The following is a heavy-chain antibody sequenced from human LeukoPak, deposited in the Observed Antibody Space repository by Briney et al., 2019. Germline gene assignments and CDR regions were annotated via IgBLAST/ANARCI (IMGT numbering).Heavy chain of an antibody. CDR3: ASSLRSSWYYFDY. Sequence: SETLSLTCTVSGGSISSYYWSWIRQPPGKGLEWIGYIYYTGSTNYNPSLKSRVTISVDTSKNQFSLKLSSVTAADTAVYYCASSLRSSWYYFDYWGQGTLVTVSS. J-gene: IGHJ4*02. CDR1: GGSISSYY. CDR2: IYYTGST. D-gene: IGHD6-13*01. V-gene: IGHV4-59*08.